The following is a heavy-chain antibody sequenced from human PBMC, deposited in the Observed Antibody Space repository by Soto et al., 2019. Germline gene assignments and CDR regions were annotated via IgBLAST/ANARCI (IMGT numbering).Heavy chain of an antibody. CDR3: ARGIATGQLDP. CDR1: GYTFIGYY. D-gene: IGHD2-15*01. V-gene: IGHV1-3*01. Sequence: ASVKVSCKASGYTFIGYYMNWVRQAPGQRLEWMGWINPDNGNTKSSQKFQDRVIITRDTSASTAYMDLSGLRSEDTAVYYCARGIATGQLDPWGQGTLVTVSS. J-gene: IGHJ5*02. CDR2: INPDNGNT.